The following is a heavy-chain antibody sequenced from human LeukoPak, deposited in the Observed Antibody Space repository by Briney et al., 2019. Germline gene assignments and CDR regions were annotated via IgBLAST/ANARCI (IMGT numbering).Heavy chain of an antibody. Sequence: GGSLRLSCAASGFTFTTYSMSWGRQAPGKGLEWVSSISSSMSYIYYADSMKGRFTVSRNHVKNLLYLQMNSLRAEDTAVYYCARGRFLEWLLDYWGQGTLVTVSS. CDR3: ARGRFLEWLLDY. D-gene: IGHD3-3*01. J-gene: IGHJ4*02. V-gene: IGHV3-21*06. CDR2: ISSSMSYI. CDR1: GFTFTTYS.